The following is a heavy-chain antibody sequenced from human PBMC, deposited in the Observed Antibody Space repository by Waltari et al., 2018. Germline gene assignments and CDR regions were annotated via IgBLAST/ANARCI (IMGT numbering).Heavy chain of an antibody. CDR3: ARPDPPFDY. J-gene: IGHJ4*02. CDR1: GFTFSSCG. Sequence: EVQLVESGGGFVQPGGSMGVPCEAQGFTFSSCGRCWVRQAPGKGLEWVANIKQDGSEKYYVDSVKGRFTISRDNAKNSLYLQMNSLRAEDTAVYYCARPDPPFDYWGQGTLVTVSS. V-gene: IGHV3-7*01. CDR2: IKQDGSEK.